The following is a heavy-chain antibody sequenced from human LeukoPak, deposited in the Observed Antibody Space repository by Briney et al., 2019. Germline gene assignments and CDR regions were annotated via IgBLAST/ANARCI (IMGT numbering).Heavy chain of an antibody. CDR1: GFTFSSYA. CDR3: ARDATTGYSSSWYNY. V-gene: IGHV3-30*04. CDR2: ISFDGSNK. D-gene: IGHD6-13*01. Sequence: GTSLRLSCAASGFTFSSYAMHWVRQAPGKGLEWVAVISFDGSNKYYADSVKGRFTISRDNAKNSLYLQMNSLRAEDTAVYYCARDATTGYSSSWYNYWGQGTLVTVSS. J-gene: IGHJ4*02.